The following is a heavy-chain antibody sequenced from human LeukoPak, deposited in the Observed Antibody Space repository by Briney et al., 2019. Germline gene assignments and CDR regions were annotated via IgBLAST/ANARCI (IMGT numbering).Heavy chain of an antibody. Sequence: ASVKVSCKASGYTFTSYDINWVRQATGQGLEWMGWMNPNSGNTGYAQKFQGRVTMTRDTSISTAYMELSRLRSDDTAVYYCARRYSSGWYPDGRYYFDYWGQGTLVTVSS. CDR2: MNPNSGNT. CDR3: ARRYSSGWYPDGRYYFDY. D-gene: IGHD6-19*01. J-gene: IGHJ4*02. V-gene: IGHV1-8*01. CDR1: GYTFTSYD.